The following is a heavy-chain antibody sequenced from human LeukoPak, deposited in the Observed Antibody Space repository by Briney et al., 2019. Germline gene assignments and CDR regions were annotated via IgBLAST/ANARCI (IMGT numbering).Heavy chain of an antibody. D-gene: IGHD3-22*01. Sequence: PGRSLRLSCAASGFTFSSYGMHWVRQAPGKRLEWVAVISYDGSNKYYADSVKGRFTISRDNSKNTLYLQMNSLRAEDTAVYYCARSGAGNYYDSSGYYPSDAFDIWGQGTMVTVSS. CDR1: GFTFSSYG. V-gene: IGHV3-30*03. CDR3: ARSGAGNYYDSSGYYPSDAFDI. J-gene: IGHJ3*02. CDR2: ISYDGSNK.